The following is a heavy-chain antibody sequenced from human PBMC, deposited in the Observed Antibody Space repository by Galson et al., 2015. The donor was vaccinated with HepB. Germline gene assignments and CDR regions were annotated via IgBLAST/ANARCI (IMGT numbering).Heavy chain of an antibody. CDR1: GYTFTSYG. J-gene: IGHJ5*02. V-gene: IGHV1-18*01. Sequence: SCKASGYTFTSYGISWARQAPGQGLEWMRWISAYNGNTNYAQKLLGRVTMTTDTSTSTAYMELRSLRSDDTAVYYCARAQAYCGGDCYPSWFDPWGQGTLVTVSS. CDR2: ISAYNGNT. CDR3: ARAQAYCGGDCYPSWFDP. D-gene: IGHD2-21*02.